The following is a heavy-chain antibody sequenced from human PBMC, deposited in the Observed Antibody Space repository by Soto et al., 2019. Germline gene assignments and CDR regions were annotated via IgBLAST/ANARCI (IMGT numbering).Heavy chain of an antibody. V-gene: IGHV1-18*01. J-gene: IGHJ6*02. CDR3: VRDPGNSSSWYSYYYGMDV. D-gene: IGHD6-13*01. CDR2: ISAYNGNT. CDR1: GYTFTSYG. Sequence: GASVKXSCKASGYTFTSYGISWVRQAPGQRLEWMGWISAYNGNTNYAQKLQGRVTMTTDTSTSTAYMELRSLRSDDTAVYYCVRDPGNSSSWYSYYYGMDVWGQGTTVTVSS.